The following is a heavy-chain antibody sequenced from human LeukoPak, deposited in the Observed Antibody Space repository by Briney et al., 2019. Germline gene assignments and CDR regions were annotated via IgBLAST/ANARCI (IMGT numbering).Heavy chain of an antibody. J-gene: IGHJ4*02. CDR1: GFTFSSYA. Sequence: HPGGSLRLSCAASGFTFSSYAMSWVRQAPGKGLEWVSAISGSGGSTYYADSAKGRFTISRDNSKNTLYLQMNSLRAEDTAVYYCAKVMTRTMVRGVPPSDYWGQGTLVTVSS. V-gene: IGHV3-23*01. CDR2: ISGSGGST. CDR3: AKVMTRTMVRGVPPSDY. D-gene: IGHD3-10*01.